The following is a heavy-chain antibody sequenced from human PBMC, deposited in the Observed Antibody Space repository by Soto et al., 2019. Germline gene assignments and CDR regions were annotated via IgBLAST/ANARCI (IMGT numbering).Heavy chain of an antibody. CDR1: GFTFSSYS. J-gene: IGHJ6*02. Sequence: GGSLRLSCAASGFTFSSYSMNWVRQAPGKGLEWVSSISSSSSYIYYADSVKGRFTISRDNAKNSLYLQMNSLRAEDTAVYYCAPEAKFYYYYGMDVWGQGTTVTVSS. CDR3: APEAKFYYYYGMDV. CDR2: ISSSSSYI. V-gene: IGHV3-21*01.